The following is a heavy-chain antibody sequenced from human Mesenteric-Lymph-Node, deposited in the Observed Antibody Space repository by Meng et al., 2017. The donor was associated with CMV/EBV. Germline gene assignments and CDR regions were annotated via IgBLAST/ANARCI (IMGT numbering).Heavy chain of an antibody. J-gene: IGHJ3*02. CDR2: IYYSGST. D-gene: IGHD6-6*01. CDR3: ARELVTRADTFDI. CDR1: GGSFSGYY. Sequence: SETLSLTCAVYGGSFSGYYWSWIRQPPGKGLEWIGSIYYSGSTQYSPSLKSRVTMSLDTSKNQFSLKLISVTAADTAVYYCARELVTRADTFDIWGQGTMVTVSS. V-gene: IGHV4-34*10.